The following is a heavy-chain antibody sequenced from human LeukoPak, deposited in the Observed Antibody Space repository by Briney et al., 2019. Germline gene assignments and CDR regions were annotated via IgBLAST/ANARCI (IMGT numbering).Heavy chain of an antibody. D-gene: IGHD2-15*01. CDR1: GYSFTSYW. J-gene: IGHJ4*02. Sequence: GESLKTSCKGSGYSFTSYWIGWVRQMPGKGLEWMGIIYPGDSDTRYSPSFQGQVTISADKSISTAYLQWSSLKASDTAMYYCARHVYCSGGSCRAFDYWGQGTLVTVSS. V-gene: IGHV5-51*01. CDR2: IYPGDSDT. CDR3: ARHVYCSGGSCRAFDY.